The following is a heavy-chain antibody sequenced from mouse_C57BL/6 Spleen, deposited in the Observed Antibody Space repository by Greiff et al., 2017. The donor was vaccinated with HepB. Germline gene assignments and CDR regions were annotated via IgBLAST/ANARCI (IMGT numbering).Heavy chain of an antibody. V-gene: IGHV1-85*01. CDR1: GYTFTSYD. CDR2: IYPRDGST. Sequence: VQLQQSGPELVKPGASVKLSCKASGYTFTSYDINWVKQRPGQGLEWIGWIYPRDGSTKYNEKFKGKATLTVDTSSSTAYMELHSLTSEDSAVYLCARLAQFYAMDYWGQGTSVTVSS. D-gene: IGHD1-3*01. J-gene: IGHJ4*01. CDR3: ARLAQFYAMDY.